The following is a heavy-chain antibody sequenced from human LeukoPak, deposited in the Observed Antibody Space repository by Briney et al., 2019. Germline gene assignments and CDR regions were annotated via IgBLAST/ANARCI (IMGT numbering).Heavy chain of an antibody. CDR2: ISGSGGST. V-gene: IGHV3-23*01. Sequence: PGGSLRLSCAASGFTFSSYAMSWVRQAPGKGLGWVSAISGSGGSTYYADSVKGRFTISRDNSKNTLYLQMNSLRAEDTAVYYCAKDKCGGGDCYYFDYWGQGTLVTVSS. J-gene: IGHJ4*02. CDR3: AKDKCGGGDCYYFDY. CDR1: GFTFSSYA. D-gene: IGHD2-21*02.